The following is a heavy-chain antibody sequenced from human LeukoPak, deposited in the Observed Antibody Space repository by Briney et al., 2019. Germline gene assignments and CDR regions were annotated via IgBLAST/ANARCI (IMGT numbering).Heavy chain of an antibody. Sequence: GGSLRLSCAASGFTFSDYYMSWIRQAPGKGLEWVSAISGSGGSTYYADSVKGRFTISRDNSKNTLYLQMNSLRAEDTAVYYCAKDRSIALDYFDYWGQGTLVTVSS. D-gene: IGHD6-6*01. CDR1: GFTFSDYY. CDR3: AKDRSIALDYFDY. V-gene: IGHV3-23*01. CDR2: ISGSGGST. J-gene: IGHJ4*02.